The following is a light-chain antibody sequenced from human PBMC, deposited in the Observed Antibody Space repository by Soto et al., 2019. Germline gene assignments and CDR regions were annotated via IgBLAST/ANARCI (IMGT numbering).Light chain of an antibody. V-gene: IGKV1-39*01. J-gene: IGKJ4*01. CDR1: QTISVY. CDR2: TAS. CDR3: QQSFSPLTFGGGTPQLT. Sequence: DIQMTQSPSSLSASVGDTVIITCRASQTISVYLNWYQQIAGKAPKLLIYTASTLQTGVPSRFRCSGSWTDFTLPISRLPPEDFSTYYWQQSFSPLTFGGGTPQLTFGGGTKVEIK.